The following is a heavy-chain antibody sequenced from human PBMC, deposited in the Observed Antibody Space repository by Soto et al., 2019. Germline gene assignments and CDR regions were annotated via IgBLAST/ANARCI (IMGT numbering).Heavy chain of an antibody. V-gene: IGHV1-46*03. CDR3: ASSVFSGDGCYGAPVYC. CDR1: GYTFTSYY. Sequence: ASVKVSCKASGYTFTSYYMHWVRQAPGQGLEWMGIINPSGGSTSYAQKFQGRVTMTRDTSTSTVYMELSSLRSEDTAVYYCASSVFSGDGCYGAPVYCRARGNLVPVSS. J-gene: IGHJ4*02. CDR2: INPSGGST. D-gene: IGHD2-15*01.